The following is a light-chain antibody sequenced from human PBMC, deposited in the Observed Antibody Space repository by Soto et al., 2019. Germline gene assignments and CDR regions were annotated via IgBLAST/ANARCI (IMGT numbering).Light chain of an antibody. Sequence: DIQMSQSPSSLSASVGDSVTITCRASETIIDYLNWYQQQPGEAPKLLIFSASSLHSGVPSRFRGSGSGTHFTLTIICLQPEDFATYFCQQSFSAPRTFGQGTKLQAK. J-gene: IGKJ2*01. CDR1: ETIIDY. CDR2: SAS. CDR3: QQSFSAPRT. V-gene: IGKV1-39*01.